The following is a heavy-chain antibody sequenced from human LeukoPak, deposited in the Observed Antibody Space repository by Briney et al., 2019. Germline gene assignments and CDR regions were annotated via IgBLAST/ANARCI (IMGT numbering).Heavy chain of an antibody. CDR2: IRYDGSNK. V-gene: IGHV3-30*02. J-gene: IGHJ4*02. CDR3: AILEHSGSYFFDY. CDR1: GFTFSSYG. D-gene: IGHD1-26*01. Sequence: PGGSLRLSCAASGFTFSSYGMHWVRQAPGKGLEWVAFIRYDGSNKYYADSVKGRFTISRDNSKNTLYLQMNSLRAEDTAVYYCAILEHSGSYFFDYWGQGTLVTVSS.